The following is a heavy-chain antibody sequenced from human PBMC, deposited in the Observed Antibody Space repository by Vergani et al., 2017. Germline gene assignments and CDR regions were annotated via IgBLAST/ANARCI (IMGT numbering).Heavy chain of an antibody. Sequence: EVQLLESGGGLVQPGGSLRLSCAASGFTFSSYAMSWVRQAPGKGLEWVSAISGSGGSTYYADPVKGRFTISRDNSKNTLYLQMNSLRAEDTAVYYCAKYRYNWNDGGDFDYWGQGTLVTVSS. CDR3: AKYRYNWNDGGDFDY. V-gene: IGHV3-23*01. CDR2: ISGSGGST. D-gene: IGHD1-1*01. CDR1: GFTFSSYA. J-gene: IGHJ4*02.